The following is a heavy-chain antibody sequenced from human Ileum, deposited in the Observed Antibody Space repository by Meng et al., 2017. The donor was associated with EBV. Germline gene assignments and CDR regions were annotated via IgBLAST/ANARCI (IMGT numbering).Heavy chain of an antibody. J-gene: IGHJ4*02. CDR3: ARVGQWLPIDY. CDR2: IYHSGST. V-gene: IGHV4-4*02. Sequence: GQRQEAGPGRVKPSGTLSLTCAVSGGSISSSNWWSWVRQPPGKGLEWIGEIYHSGSTNYNPSLKSRVTMSVDKSKNQFSLNLSSVTAADTAVYYCARVGQWLPIDYWGQGTLVTVSS. CDR1: GGSISSSNW. D-gene: IGHD6-19*01.